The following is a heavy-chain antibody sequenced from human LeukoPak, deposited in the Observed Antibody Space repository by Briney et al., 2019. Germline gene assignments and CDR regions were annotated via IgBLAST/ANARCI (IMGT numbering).Heavy chain of an antibody. CDR3: AKDNGVGARYYYYYYGMDV. J-gene: IGHJ6*02. Sequence: HPGGSLRLSCAASGFTFDDYAMHWVRQAPGKGLEWVSGISWSSGSIGYADSVKGRFTISRDNAKNSLYLQMNSLRAEDTALYYCAKDNGVGARYYYYYYGMDVWGQGTTVTVSS. CDR2: ISWSSGSI. D-gene: IGHD1-26*01. V-gene: IGHV3-9*01. CDR1: GFTFDDYA.